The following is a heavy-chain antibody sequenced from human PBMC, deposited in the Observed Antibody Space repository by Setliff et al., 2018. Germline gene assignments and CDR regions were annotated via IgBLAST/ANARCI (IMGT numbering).Heavy chain of an antibody. D-gene: IGHD6-13*01. Sequence: PGESLTISCKGSGYSFTNYWIGWVRQMPGKGLEWMGIIYPLDSDTRYSPSFQGQVTISADKSVSTAYLQWSSLKASDTAIYYCARHRGRAAAGTCFDIWGQGTLVTSPQ. CDR1: GYSFTNYW. J-gene: IGHJ4*02. CDR2: IYPLDSDT. CDR3: ARHRGRAAAGTCFDI. V-gene: IGHV5-51*01.